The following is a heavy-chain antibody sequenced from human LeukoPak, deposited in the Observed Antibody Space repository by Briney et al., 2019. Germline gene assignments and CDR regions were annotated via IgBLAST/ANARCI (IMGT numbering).Heavy chain of an antibody. CDR2: IYYSGST. V-gene: IGHV4-59*12. Sequence: SETLSLTCTVSGGSISSYYWSWIRQPPGKGLEWIGYIYYSGSTYYNPSLKSRVTISVDTSKNQFSLKLSSVTAADTAVYYCARMGAADGNYFDYWGQGTLVTVSS. CDR3: ARMGAADGNYFDY. J-gene: IGHJ4*02. CDR1: GGSISSYY. D-gene: IGHD1-26*01.